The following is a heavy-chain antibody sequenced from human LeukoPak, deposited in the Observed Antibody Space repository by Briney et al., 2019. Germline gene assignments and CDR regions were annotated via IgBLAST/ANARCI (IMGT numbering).Heavy chain of an antibody. CDR3: ARGPGGAAYDLDH. CDR1: GYTFTDYY. Sequence: ASVKVSCKASGYTFTDYYIHWVRQAPGQGLEWMGWINSNSGATNYAQKFQGRVTMTRDTSISTAYMELSSLRSDDTAVYYCARGPGGAAYDLDHWGQGTLVTVSS. J-gene: IGHJ4*02. D-gene: IGHD2-21*01. V-gene: IGHV1-2*02. CDR2: INSNSGAT.